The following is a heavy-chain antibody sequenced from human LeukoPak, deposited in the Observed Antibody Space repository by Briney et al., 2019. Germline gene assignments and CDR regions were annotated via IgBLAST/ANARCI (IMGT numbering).Heavy chain of an antibody. CDR3: ARDGVMRYDTASFFDY. D-gene: IGHD3-9*01. Sequence: ASVKVSCKASGYTFTSYAMNWVRQAPGQGLEWMGWINTNTGNPTYAQGFTGRFVFSLDTSVSTAYLQISSLKAEDTAVYYCARDGVMRYDTASFFDYWGQGTLVTVSS. CDR1: GYTFTSYA. CDR2: INTNTGNP. V-gene: IGHV7-4-1*02. J-gene: IGHJ4*02.